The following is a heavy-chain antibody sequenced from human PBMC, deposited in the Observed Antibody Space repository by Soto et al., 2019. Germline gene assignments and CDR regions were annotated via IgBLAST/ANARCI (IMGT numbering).Heavy chain of an antibody. CDR2: ISGDGGTT. V-gene: IGHV3-23*01. Sequence: EVQLLESGGGLAQPEGSLRLSCAASGFTFSSYAMSWVRQAPGKGLEWVSGISGDGGTTYYADSVKGRFTISRDNSENTLYLQVNSLRAEDTALYYCAKDQAAAGTISRYFQDWGQGTLVTVSS. J-gene: IGHJ1*01. D-gene: IGHD6-13*01. CDR3: AKDQAAAGTISRYFQD. CDR1: GFTFSSYA.